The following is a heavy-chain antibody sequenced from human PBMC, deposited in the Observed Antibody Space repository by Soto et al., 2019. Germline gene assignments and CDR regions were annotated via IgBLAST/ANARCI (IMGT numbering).Heavy chain of an antibody. J-gene: IGHJ6*02. D-gene: IGHD6-25*01. V-gene: IGHV3-74*01. CDR3: ARQRSYSLDV. CDR1: GSTFSNDW. CDR2: INSDGSST. Sequence: PGGSLRLSCAVSGSTFSNDWMHWVRQAPGKGLVWVSHINSDGSSTNYADFVKGRFTIARDNAKNTVYLQMNSLRAEDTAVYYCARQRSYSLDVGGQGTTANVSS.